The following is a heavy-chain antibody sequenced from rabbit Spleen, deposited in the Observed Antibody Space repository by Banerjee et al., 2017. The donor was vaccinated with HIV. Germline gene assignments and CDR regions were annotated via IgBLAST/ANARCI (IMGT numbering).Heavy chain of an antibody. V-gene: IGHV1S45*01. D-gene: IGHD1-1*01. CDR1: GFSFSSSYW. J-gene: IGHJ4*01. CDR2: INIVTGKS. Sequence: EESGGDLVKPEGSLTLTCTASGFSFSSSYWICWVRQAPGKGLEWIACINIVTGKSVYASWALGRFIMSRTSSTTVTLQMTSLTVADTATYFCARDLVAVIGWNFNLWGQGTLVTVS. CDR3: ARDLVAVIGWNFNL.